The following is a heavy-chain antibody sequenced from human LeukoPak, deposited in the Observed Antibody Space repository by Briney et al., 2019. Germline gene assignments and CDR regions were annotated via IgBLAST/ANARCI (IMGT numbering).Heavy chain of an antibody. CDR2: IYYSGGT. CDR1: GGSINSDY. Sequence: SETLSLTCSVPGGSINSDYWGWIRQPPGKGLEWIGYIYYSGGTTYNPSLKSRVTISVDRSKNQFSLKLTSVTAADTAVYYCARDMDSSGQYYYYMDVWGKGTTVTVSS. D-gene: IGHD6-6*01. CDR3: ARDMDSSGQYYYYMDV. V-gene: IGHV4-59*01. J-gene: IGHJ6*03.